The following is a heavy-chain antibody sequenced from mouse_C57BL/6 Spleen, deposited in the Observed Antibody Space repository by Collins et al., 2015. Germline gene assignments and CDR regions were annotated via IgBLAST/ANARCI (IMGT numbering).Heavy chain of an antibody. CDR1: GYTFTSYW. V-gene: IGHV1-61*01. CDR2: IYPSDSET. CDR3: ARRSPYAMDY. Sequence: QVQLQRPGAELVRPGSSVKLSCKASGYTFTSYWMDWVKQRPGQGLEWIGNIYPSDSETHYNQKFKDKATLTVDKSSSTAYMQLSSLTSEDSAVYYCARRSPYAMDYWGQGTSVTVSS. J-gene: IGHJ4*01.